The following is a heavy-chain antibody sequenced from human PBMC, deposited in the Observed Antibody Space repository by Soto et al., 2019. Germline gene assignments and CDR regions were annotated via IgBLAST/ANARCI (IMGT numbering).Heavy chain of an antibody. CDR1: GGSISSYH. J-gene: IGHJ3*02. CDR2: IYYSGNT. V-gene: IGHV4-59*08. Sequence: SETLSLTCTVSGGSISSYHWSWIRQPPGKGLEWIGYIYYSGNTNYNPSLKSRVTISVDTSKNQFSLKLSSVTAADTAVYYCARLFGYCTNGVCYFDAIDIWGKATMVTLSS. D-gene: IGHD2-8*01. CDR3: ARLFGYCTNGVCYFDAIDI.